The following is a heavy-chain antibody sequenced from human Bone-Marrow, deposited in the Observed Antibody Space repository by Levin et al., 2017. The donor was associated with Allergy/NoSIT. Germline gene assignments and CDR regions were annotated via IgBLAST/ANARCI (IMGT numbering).Heavy chain of an antibody. J-gene: IGHJ4*02. CDR1: GFTFDDYA. D-gene: IGHD3-10*01. CDR3: ARDAYGSGSKGPFED. V-gene: IGHV3-20*04. CDR2: INWTAVTR. Sequence: GGSLRLSCAASGFTFDDYALTWVRQVPGKGLEWVSGINWTAVTRNYADSLKGRFTISGDNANNSRYLQMNSLRVEDTALYYCARDAYGSGSKGPFEDWGQGTLVTVSP.